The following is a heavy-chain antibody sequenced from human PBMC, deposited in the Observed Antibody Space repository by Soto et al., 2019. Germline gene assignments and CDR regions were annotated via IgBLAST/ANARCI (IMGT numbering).Heavy chain of an antibody. D-gene: IGHD2-2*01. CDR3: ASSGYCSSTSCYRGWSFFDY. V-gene: IGHV3-7*05. Sequence: GGSLRLSCAASGFTFSSYWMSWVRQAPGKGLERVANIKQDGSEKYYVDSVKGRFTISRDNAKNSLYLQMNSLRAEDTAVYYCASSGYCSSTSCYRGWSFFDYWGQGTLVTVSS. CDR1: GFTFSSYW. J-gene: IGHJ4*02. CDR2: IKQDGSEK.